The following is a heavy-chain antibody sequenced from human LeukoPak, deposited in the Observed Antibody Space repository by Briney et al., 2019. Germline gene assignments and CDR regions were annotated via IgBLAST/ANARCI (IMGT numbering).Heavy chain of an antibody. CDR2: IYYSGST. D-gene: IGHD6-13*01. CDR3: ARSIAAAGTGVWIDY. Sequence: SETLSLTCTVSGDSISSSSYYWGWIRQPPGKGLEWIGSIYYSGSTNYNPSLKSRVTISVDTSKNQFSLKLSSVTAADTAVYYCARSIAAAGTGVWIDYWGQGTLVTVSS. J-gene: IGHJ4*02. CDR1: GDSISSSSYY. V-gene: IGHV4-39*07.